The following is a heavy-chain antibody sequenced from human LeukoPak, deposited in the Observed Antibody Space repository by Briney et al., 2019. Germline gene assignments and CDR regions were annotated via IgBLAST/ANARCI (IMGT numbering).Heavy chain of an antibody. V-gene: IGHV3-23*01. CDR3: ARPSKTTEYGMDV. CDR2: ISGSGGST. Sequence: PGGSLRLSCAASGFTFSSYAMSWVRQAPGKGLEWVSAISGSGGSTYYADSVKGRFAISRDNSKNTLYLQMNSLRAEDTAVYYCARPSKTTEYGMDVWGQGTTVTVSS. D-gene: IGHD4-17*01. CDR1: GFTFSSYA. J-gene: IGHJ6*02.